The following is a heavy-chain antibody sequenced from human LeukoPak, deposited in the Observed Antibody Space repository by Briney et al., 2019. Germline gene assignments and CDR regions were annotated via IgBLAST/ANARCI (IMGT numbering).Heavy chain of an antibody. CDR2: IYYSGST. D-gene: IGHD3-10*01. Sequence: SETLSLACTVSGGSISSSSYYWGWIREPPGKGLEWIGSIYYSGSTYYNPSLKSRVTISGDTSKNQFSPKLSSVTAADTAVYYCADHYYGSGRYFIGVFAFDIWGQGTMVTVSS. V-gene: IGHV4-39*07. J-gene: IGHJ3*02. CDR1: GGSISSSSYY. CDR3: ADHYYGSGRYFIGVFAFDI.